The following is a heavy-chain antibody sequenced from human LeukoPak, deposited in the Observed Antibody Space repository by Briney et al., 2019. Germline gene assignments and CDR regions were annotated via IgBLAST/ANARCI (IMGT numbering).Heavy chain of an antibody. CDR3: ARDGLPAAIPFDY. J-gene: IGHJ4*02. D-gene: IGHD2-2*02. CDR1: GFTFSSYS. CDR2: ISSGSSYI. V-gene: IGHV3-21*01. Sequence: PGGSLRLSCAASGFTFSSYSMNWVRQAPGKGLEWVSSISSGSSYIYYADSVKGRVTISRDNAKNSLYLQMNGLRAEDTAVYYCARDGLPAAIPFDYWGQGTLVTVSS.